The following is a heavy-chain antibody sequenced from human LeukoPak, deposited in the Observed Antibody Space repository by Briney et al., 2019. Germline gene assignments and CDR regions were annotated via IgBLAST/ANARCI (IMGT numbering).Heavy chain of an antibody. CDR3: ARESGYYYDSSGYTFDY. V-gene: IGHV4-4*07. CDR2: IYTRGNT. J-gene: IGHJ4*02. D-gene: IGHD3-22*01. CDR1: GASISNYY. Sequence: SETLSLTCTVSGASISNYYWSWIRQSAGKGLEWIVRIYTRGNTNYNPSLKSRVNMSLDTSKNQFSLRLRSVTAADTAVYYCARESGYYYDSSGYTFDYWGQGILVTVSS.